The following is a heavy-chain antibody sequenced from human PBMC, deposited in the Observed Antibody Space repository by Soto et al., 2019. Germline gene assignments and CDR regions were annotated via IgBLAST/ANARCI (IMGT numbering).Heavy chain of an antibody. V-gene: IGHV3-53*01. Sequence: LRLSCAASGFTVSSNYMTWVRQAPGKGLEWVSVIYSGGDTYYADSVKGRFTISRDNSENTLFLQMNSLRAGDTAVYYCARGSGGYLTWGQGTLVTVSS. D-gene: IGHD1-26*01. CDR2: IYSGGDT. J-gene: IGHJ4*02. CDR3: ARGSGGYLT. CDR1: GFTVSSNY.